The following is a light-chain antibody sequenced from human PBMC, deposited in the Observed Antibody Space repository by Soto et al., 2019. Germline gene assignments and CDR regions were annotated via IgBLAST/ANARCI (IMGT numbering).Light chain of an antibody. V-gene: IGKV3-11*01. J-gene: IGKJ4*01. CDR1: QNIGYY. Sequence: LTQSPATLSLSPGERATLSSSASQNIGYYLDWYQQKPGQAPRLLIHNASNRATGIPDRFSGSGSGTDFTLTVSSLESEDFGVYYCQQRDTWPPLTFGGGTRVDIK. CDR2: NAS. CDR3: QQRDTWPPLT.